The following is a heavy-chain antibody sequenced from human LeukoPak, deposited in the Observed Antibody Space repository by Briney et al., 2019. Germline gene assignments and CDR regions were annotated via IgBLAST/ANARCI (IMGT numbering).Heavy chain of an antibody. Sequence: ASVKVSCKASGYTFTSYDINWVRQATGQGLEWMGWMNPNSGNTGYAQKFQGRVTITRNTSISTAYMELSSLRSEDTAVYYCARESSGYYDFWSGYSHEDAFGIWGQGTMVTVSS. V-gene: IGHV1-8*03. CDR3: ARESSGYYDFWSGYSHEDAFGI. CDR1: GYTFTSYD. D-gene: IGHD3-3*01. CDR2: MNPNSGNT. J-gene: IGHJ3*02.